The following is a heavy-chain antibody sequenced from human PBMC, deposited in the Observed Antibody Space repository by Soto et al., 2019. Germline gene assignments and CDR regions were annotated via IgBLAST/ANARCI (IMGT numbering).Heavy chain of an antibody. J-gene: IGHJ4*02. CDR2: ISYDGSTI. Sequence: QVQLVESGGGVVQPGRSLRLSCAASGFTFSNYGMHWVRQAPGKGLVWVAIISYDGSTIYYGDTVKGRFTISRDNSKNTMYQQMNSLRPDDTAVYYYAKVQEAYFDFWGGSDYWGQGTLVTVTS. V-gene: IGHV3-30*18. CDR1: GFTFSNYG. CDR3: AKVQEAYFDFWGGSDY. D-gene: IGHD3-3*01.